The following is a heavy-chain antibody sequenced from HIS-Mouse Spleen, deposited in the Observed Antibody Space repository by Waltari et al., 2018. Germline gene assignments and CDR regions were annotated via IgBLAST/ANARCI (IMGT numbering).Heavy chain of an antibody. CDR1: GGSISSSSYY. D-gene: IGHD7-27*01. J-gene: IGHJ2*01. V-gene: IGHV4-39*07. CDR3: ARDPLGMSYWYFDL. Sequence: QLQLQESGPGLVKPSETLSLTCTVSGGSISSSSYYWGWIRRPPGKGLEWIGSYFYSGSTYYNPSVNGRVTMSVNTSKNQFSLKQSSVTAADTDVYYCARDPLGMSYWYFDLWGRGTLVTVSS. CDR2: YFYSGST.